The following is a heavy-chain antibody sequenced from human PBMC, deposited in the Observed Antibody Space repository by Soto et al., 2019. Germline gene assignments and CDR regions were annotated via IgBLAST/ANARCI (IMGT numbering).Heavy chain of an antibody. CDR2: IDQSGST. CDR3: ARVVGGYYYGMDV. D-gene: IGHD2-2*01. J-gene: IGHJ6*02. V-gene: IGHV4-34*01. Sequence: SETLSLTCAVYGGSFSGYYWNWLRQPPGEGLEWIGKIDQSGSTNYNPSLKSRVTMSVDTSRSQFSLKLTPVTAADTAVYYCARVVGGYYYGMDVWGQGTTVTVSS. CDR1: GGSFSGYY.